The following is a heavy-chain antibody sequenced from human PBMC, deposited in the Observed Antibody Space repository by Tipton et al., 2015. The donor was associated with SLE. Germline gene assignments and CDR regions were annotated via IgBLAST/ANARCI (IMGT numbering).Heavy chain of an antibody. CDR1: GGSISSGSYY. CDR3: AREEQQQVSFDI. D-gene: IGHD6-13*01. CDR2: IYTSGST. V-gene: IGHV4-61*09. Sequence: TLSLTCTVSGGSISSGSYYWSWIRQPAGNGLEWIGYIYTSGSTNYNPSLKSRVTISVDTSKNQFSLKLSSVTAADTAVYYCAREEQQQVSFDIWGQGTMVTVSS. J-gene: IGHJ3*02.